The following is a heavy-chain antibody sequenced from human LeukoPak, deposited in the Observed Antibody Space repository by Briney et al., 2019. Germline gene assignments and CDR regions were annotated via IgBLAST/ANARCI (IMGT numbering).Heavy chain of an antibody. CDR3: ARAKGYSNYVSWFDP. Sequence: ASVKVSCKASGYTFTSYYMHWVRQAPGQGLEWMGGIIPIFGTANYAQKFQGRVTITADESTSTAYMELSSLRSEDTAVYYCARAKGYSNYVSWFDPWGQGTLVTVSS. J-gene: IGHJ5*02. CDR2: IIPIFGTA. D-gene: IGHD4-11*01. CDR1: GYTFTSYY. V-gene: IGHV1-69*13.